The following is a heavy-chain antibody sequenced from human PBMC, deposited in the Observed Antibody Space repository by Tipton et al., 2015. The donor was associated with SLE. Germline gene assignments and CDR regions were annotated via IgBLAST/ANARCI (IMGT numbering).Heavy chain of an antibody. CDR2: ISTSGST. D-gene: IGHD1-26*01. CDR1: GGSISSGSYY. V-gene: IGHV4-61*02. J-gene: IGHJ6*02. Sequence: TLSLTCTVSGGSISSGSYYWSWIRQPAGKGLEWIGRISTSGSTNYNPSLKSRVTISVDTSKNQFSLKLSSVTAADTAVYYCARGSWEYGTLVAMDVWGQGTTVTVSS. CDR3: ARGSWEYGTLVAMDV.